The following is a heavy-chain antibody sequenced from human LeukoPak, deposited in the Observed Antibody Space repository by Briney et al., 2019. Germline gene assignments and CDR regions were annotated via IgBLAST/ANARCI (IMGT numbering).Heavy chain of an antibody. Sequence: AGGSLRLSCAASGFTFSSYGMHWVRQAPGKGLEWVAVIWYDGSNKYYADSVKGRFTISRDNSKNTLYLQMNSLRAEDTAVYYCARESLDTANNWFDPWGQGTVVTVSS. J-gene: IGHJ5*02. CDR2: IWYDGSNK. CDR1: GFTFSSYG. V-gene: IGHV3-33*01. CDR3: ARESLDTANNWFDP. D-gene: IGHD5-18*01.